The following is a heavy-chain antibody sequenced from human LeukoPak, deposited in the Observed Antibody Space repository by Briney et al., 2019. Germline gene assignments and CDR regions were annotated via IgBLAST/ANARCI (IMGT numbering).Heavy chain of an antibody. V-gene: IGHV1-18*04. CDR2: ISGYNGDT. CDR1: GYTFSDYY. Sequence: ASVKVSCKASGYTFSDYYMHWVRQAPGQGLEWMGWISGYNGDTNYAQKFQDRVTMTTDTSTTTAYMELRSLRSDDTAVYYCARGLPAPKGLGIEYWGQGTLVTVSS. D-gene: IGHD2-2*01. J-gene: IGHJ4*02. CDR3: ARGLPAPKGLGIEY.